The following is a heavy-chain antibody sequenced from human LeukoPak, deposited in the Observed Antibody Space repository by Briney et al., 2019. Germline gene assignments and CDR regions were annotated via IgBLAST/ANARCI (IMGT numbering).Heavy chain of an antibody. D-gene: IGHD4-17*01. CDR3: ASLPYGDYTPSGYFDY. CDR1: GFTFSSYS. V-gene: IGHV3-21*01. CDR2: ISSSSSYI. J-gene: IGHJ4*02. Sequence: PGGSLRLSCAASGFTFSSYSMNWVRQAPGKGLEWVSSISSSSSYIYYADSVKGRFTISRDNAKNSLYLQMNSLRAEDTAVYYCASLPYGDYTPSGYFDYWGQGTLVTVSS.